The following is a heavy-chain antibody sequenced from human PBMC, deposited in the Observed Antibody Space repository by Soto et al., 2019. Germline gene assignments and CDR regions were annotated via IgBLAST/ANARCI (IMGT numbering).Heavy chain of an antibody. CDR1: GGSISSGGYY. V-gene: IGHV4-31*03. D-gene: IGHD4-17*01. J-gene: IGHJ3*02. CDR2: IYYSGST. CDR3: ARKRVYGDSDAFDI. Sequence: QVQLQESGPGLVKPSQTLSLTCTVSGGSISSGGYYWSWIRLHPGKGLEWIGYIYYSGSTYYNPSLKSRVTISVDTSKNQFSLKLSSVTAADTAVYYCARKRVYGDSDAFDIWGQGTMVTVSS.